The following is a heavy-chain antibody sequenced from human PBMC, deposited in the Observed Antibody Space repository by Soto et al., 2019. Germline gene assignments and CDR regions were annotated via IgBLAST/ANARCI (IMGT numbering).Heavy chain of an antibody. J-gene: IGHJ4*02. D-gene: IGHD1-26*01. CDR1: GFTFSSYA. CDR3: ARDLSGSYYLDY. V-gene: IGHV3-30-3*01. CDR2: ISYDGSNK. Sequence: QVQLVESGGGVVQPGRSLRLSCAASGFTFSSYAMHWVRQAPGKGLEWVAVISYDGSNKYYADSVKGRFTISRDNSKNTLYLQMNSLRAEDTAVYYCARDLSGSYYLDYWGQGTLVTVSS.